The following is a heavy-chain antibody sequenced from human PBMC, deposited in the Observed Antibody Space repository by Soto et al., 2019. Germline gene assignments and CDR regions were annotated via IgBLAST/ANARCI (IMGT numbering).Heavy chain of an antibody. D-gene: IGHD3-16*02. CDR1: GFTFSSYG. J-gene: IGHJ4*02. V-gene: IGHV3-33*01. CDR2: VWNDGNTK. Sequence: QVYLVESGGGVVQPGGSLRLSCAASGFTFSSYGMHWVRQAAGKGPEWVAVVWNDGNTKYYADSVKGRFTISRDNSKNTVYLQMNNLRAEDTAVYYCARDKGFYDHVWGSHRSAFDYWGRGTLVAVSS. CDR3: ARDKGFYDHVWGSHRSAFDY.